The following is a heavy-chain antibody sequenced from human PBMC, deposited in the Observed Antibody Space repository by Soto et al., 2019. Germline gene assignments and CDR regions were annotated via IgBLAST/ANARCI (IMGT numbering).Heavy chain of an antibody. D-gene: IGHD3-10*01. CDR2: ISKSGFT. Sequence: QAQLQTSGPGLVKPSETLSLTCTVSSVSINSFTNHYCSWIRQPPGKGLEWVGYISKSGFTRYNPSLSSQVTLSVDTSKNQFSLKLSSVTAADTALCFCATQGFGKLHGLVDVWGQGTTVTVSS. V-gene: IGHV4-59*08. J-gene: IGHJ6*02. CDR1: SVSINSFTNHY. CDR3: ATQGFGKLHGLVDV.